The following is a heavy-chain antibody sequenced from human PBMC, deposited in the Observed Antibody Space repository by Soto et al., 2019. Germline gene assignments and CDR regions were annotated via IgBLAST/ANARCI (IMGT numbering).Heavy chain of an antibody. D-gene: IGHD3-22*01. Sequence: VQLVQSGADVKKPGSSVKVSCKASGGTFSSYTISWVRQAPGQGLEWMGRIIPILGVANYAHKFQGRVTITADKWTSTAYMELSSRRSEDTAVYYCAINYCETAPYWGQGTMVTVSS. J-gene: IGHJ3*01. V-gene: IGHV1-69*02. CDR2: IIPILGVA. CDR1: GGTFSSYT. CDR3: AINYCETAPY.